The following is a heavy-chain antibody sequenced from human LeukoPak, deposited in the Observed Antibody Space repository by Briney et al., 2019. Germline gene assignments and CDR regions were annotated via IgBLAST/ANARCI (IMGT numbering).Heavy chain of an antibody. J-gene: IGHJ5*02. CDR1: GGSISSSSYY. CDR3: ARTYSSGWCYWFDP. Sequence: SETLSLTCTVSGGSISSSSYYWGWIRQPPGKGLEWIGSIYHSGSTYYNPSLKSRVTISVDTSKNQFSLKLSSVTAADTAVYYCARTYSSGWCYWFDPWGQGTLVTVSS. V-gene: IGHV4-39*07. CDR2: IYHSGST. D-gene: IGHD6-19*01.